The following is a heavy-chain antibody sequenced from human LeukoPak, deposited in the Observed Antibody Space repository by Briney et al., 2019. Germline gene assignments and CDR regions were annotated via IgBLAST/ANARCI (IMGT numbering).Heavy chain of an antibody. V-gene: IGHV3-21*01. CDR2: ISSSSSYI. Sequence: PGGSLRLSCAASGFTFSSYSMNWVRQAPGKGLEWVSSISSSSSYIYYADSVKGRFTISRDNSKNTLYLQMNSLRAEDTAVYYCAKDYKAAAGIPFDYWGQGTLVTVSS. CDR1: GFTFSSYS. CDR3: AKDYKAAAGIPFDY. D-gene: IGHD6-13*01. J-gene: IGHJ4*02.